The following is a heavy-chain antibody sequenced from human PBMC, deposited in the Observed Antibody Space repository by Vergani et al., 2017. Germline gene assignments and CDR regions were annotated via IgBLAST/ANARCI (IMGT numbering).Heavy chain of an antibody. V-gene: IGHV5-51*01. D-gene: IGHD3-22*01. CDR3: ARHGAGVIYDY. CDR2: IYPGDFDT. J-gene: IGHJ4*02. CDR1: GYSFTNYW. Sequence: EVQLVQSGAEVKKSGESLKISCKASGYSFTNYWISWVRQMPGKGLEWVAIIYPGDFDTRISPSFQGQVTISADRSISTAYLQWSSLKASDTAMYYCARHGAGVIYDYWGQGTLVTGSS.